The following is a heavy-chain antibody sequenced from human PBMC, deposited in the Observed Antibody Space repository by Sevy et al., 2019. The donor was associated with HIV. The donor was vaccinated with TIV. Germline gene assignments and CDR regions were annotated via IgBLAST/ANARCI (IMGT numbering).Heavy chain of an antibody. D-gene: IGHD3-3*01. J-gene: IGHJ6*03. CDR1: GFTFSGSA. CDR3: TSTIFGVEYYYYMDV. V-gene: IGHV3-73*01. Sequence: GGSLRLSCAASGFTFSGSAMHWVRQASGKGLEWVGRIRSKANSYATAYAASVKGRFTISRDDSKNTAYLQMNSLKTEDTAVYYCTSTIFGVEYYYYMDVWGKGTTVTVSS. CDR2: IRSKANSYAT.